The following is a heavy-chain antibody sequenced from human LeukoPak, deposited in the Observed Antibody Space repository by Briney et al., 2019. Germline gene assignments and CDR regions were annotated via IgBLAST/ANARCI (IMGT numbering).Heavy chain of an antibody. CDR3: VREPGPGYFDY. D-gene: IGHD6-13*01. V-gene: IGHV3-30-3*01. Sequence: PRRSLRLSCAASGFTFSSYAMHWVRQAPGKGLEWVAVILQDGSERHYIDSVKGRFTISRDNSRNTLYLEMNSLRAGDTAVYYCVREPGPGYFDYWGRGTLVTVSS. CDR2: ILQDGSER. J-gene: IGHJ4*02. CDR1: GFTFSSYA.